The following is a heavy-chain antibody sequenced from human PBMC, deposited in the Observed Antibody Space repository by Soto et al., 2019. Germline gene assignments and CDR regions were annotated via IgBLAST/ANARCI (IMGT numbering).Heavy chain of an antibody. J-gene: IGHJ2*01. Sequence: QVQLVESGGGVVQPGRSLRLSCAASGFTFSSYAMHWVRQAPGKGLEWVAVISYDGSNKYYADSVKGRFTISRDNSKNTLYLQMNSLRAEDTAVYYCARGPTAMVSPWWYFDLWGRGTLVTVSS. CDR3: ARGPTAMVSPWWYFDL. V-gene: IGHV3-30-3*01. D-gene: IGHD5-18*01. CDR2: ISYDGSNK. CDR1: GFTFSSYA.